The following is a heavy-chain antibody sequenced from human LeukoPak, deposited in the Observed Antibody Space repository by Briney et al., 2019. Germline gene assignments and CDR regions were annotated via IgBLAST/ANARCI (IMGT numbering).Heavy chain of an antibody. D-gene: IGHD4-11*01. CDR2: ISSSSSYT. CDR1: GFTFSDYY. CDR3: ASGGYSNYIDY. J-gene: IGHJ4*02. Sequence: TGGSLRLSCAASGFTFSDYYMSWIRQAPGKGLEWVSYISSSSSYTNYADSVKGRFTISRDNAKNSLYLQMNSLRAEDTAVYYCASGGYSNYIDYWGQGTLVTVSS. V-gene: IGHV3-11*06.